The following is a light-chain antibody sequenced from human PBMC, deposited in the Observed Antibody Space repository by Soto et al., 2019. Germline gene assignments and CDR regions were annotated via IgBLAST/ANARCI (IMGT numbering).Light chain of an antibody. Sequence: QSALTQPASVSGSPGQSITISCTGTSSDVGFYNYVSWYQQNPGKAPKLMIYEVRNRPSGVSNRFSGSKSGNTPSLTISGLQAEYEANYCCSSFTNTDTLAFGTGTKVTVL. CDR3: SSFTNTDTLA. J-gene: IGLJ1*01. CDR2: EVR. CDR1: SSDVGFYNY. V-gene: IGLV2-14*01.